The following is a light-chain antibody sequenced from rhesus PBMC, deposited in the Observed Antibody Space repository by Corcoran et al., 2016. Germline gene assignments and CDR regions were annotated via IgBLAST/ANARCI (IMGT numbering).Light chain of an antibody. Sequence: DIVMTQTPLSLPVTPGEPASISCRSSQSLLDSDGYTHLHWYLQTPGQSPQLLFWLGSNRASGVPDRFSGNGSGTDFTLKISRVEAEDVGVYYCMQTLQTPLTFGGGTKVELK. J-gene: IGKJ4*01. V-gene: IGKV2-78*01. CDR3: MQTLQTPLT. CDR1: QSLLDSDGYTH. CDR2: LGS.